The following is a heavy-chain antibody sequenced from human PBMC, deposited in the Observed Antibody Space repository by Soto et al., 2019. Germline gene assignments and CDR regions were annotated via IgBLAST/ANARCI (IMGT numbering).Heavy chain of an antibody. V-gene: IGHV4-31*03. CDR3: AKDPSPQPTTVVTPGWFDP. CDR2: IYYTGKT. D-gene: IGHD4-17*01. J-gene: IGHJ5*02. CDR1: GGSIRSGGYY. Sequence: KPSETLSLTCTVSGGSIRSGGYYWSWIRQRPGEGLEWIGYIYYTGKTHYNPSLESRVSISVDMSKNQFSLKLTSVTAADTAVYYCAKDPSPQPTTVVTPGWFDPWGQGTLVTISS.